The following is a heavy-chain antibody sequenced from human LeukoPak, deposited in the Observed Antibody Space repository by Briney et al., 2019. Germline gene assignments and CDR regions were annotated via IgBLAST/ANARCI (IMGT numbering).Heavy chain of an antibody. V-gene: IGHV3-11*03. CDR2: INGSSSNT. J-gene: IGHJ5*02. Sequence: AGTLSLSCAASGFTFSDYYMTWIRQAPGRGLEWISYINGSSSNTKYADSVRGRFTIYRDTAKHSLYLLMISLRAEYTAVYYCARRGTTYCTVDSCHPDWFDPWGQGTLVTVSS. CDR1: GFTFSDYY. D-gene: IGHD2-15*01. CDR3: ARRGTTYCTVDSCHPDWFDP.